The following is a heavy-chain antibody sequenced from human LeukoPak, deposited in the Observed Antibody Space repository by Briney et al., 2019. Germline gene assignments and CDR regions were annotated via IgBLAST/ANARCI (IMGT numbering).Heavy chain of an antibody. CDR3: AKVWGIVGAAYFDY. CDR1: GFTFSSYA. Sequence: GGSLRLSCAASGFTFSSYAMHWVRQAPGKGLEWVAVISYDGSNKYYADSVKGRFTISRDNSKNTLYLQMNSLRAEDTAVYYCAKVWGIVGAAYFDYWGQGTLVTVSS. D-gene: IGHD1-26*01. CDR2: ISYDGSNK. J-gene: IGHJ4*02. V-gene: IGHV3-30-3*01.